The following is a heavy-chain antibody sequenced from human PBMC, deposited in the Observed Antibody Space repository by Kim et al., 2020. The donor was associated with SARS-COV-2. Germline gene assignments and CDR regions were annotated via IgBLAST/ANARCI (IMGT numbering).Heavy chain of an antibody. J-gene: IGHJ4*02. V-gene: IGHV3-21*01. CDR1: GFSFRRYT. CDR3: AKEMSAYDYDDRVIFGGPIDQ. Sequence: GGSLRLSCAASGFSFRRYTINWVRQAPGKGPQWVSSISGGSTFKYYADSMKGRFTVSRDNARNSVYLQMNSLRGEDTAVYYCAKEMSAYDYDDRVIFGGPIDQWGQGTLVTVSA. D-gene: IGHD5-12*01. CDR2: ISGGSTFK.